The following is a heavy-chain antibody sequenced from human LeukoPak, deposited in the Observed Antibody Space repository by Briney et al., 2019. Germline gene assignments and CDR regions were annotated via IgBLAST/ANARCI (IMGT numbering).Heavy chain of an antibody. CDR3: ARESQTYYYGSGISLDP. Sequence: ASVKVSCKASGYTFTSYGISWVRQAPGQGLEWMGWISAYNGNTNYAQKLQGRVTMTTDTSTSTAYMELRSLRSDDTAVYYCARESQTYYYGSGISLDPWGQGTLVTVSS. CDR2: ISAYNGNT. V-gene: IGHV1-18*01. D-gene: IGHD3-10*01. J-gene: IGHJ5*02. CDR1: GYTFTSYG.